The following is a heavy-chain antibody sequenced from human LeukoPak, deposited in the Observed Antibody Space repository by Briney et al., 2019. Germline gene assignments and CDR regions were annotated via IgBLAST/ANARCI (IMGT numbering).Heavy chain of an antibody. CDR2: INHSGST. J-gene: IGHJ5*02. D-gene: IGHD3-10*01. CDR3: AREGLNMVRGVIPKEAWGWFDP. Sequence: NPSETLSLTCGVYGGSLSGYYWSWIRQPPGKGLEWIGEINHSGSTNYNPSLKSRVTISVDTSKNQFSLKLSSVTAADTAVYYCAREGLNMVRGVIPKEAWGWFDPWGQGTLVTVSS. CDR1: GGSLSGYY. V-gene: IGHV4-34*01.